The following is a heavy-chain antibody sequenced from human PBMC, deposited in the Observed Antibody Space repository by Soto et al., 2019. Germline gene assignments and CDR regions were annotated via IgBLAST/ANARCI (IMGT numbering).Heavy chain of an antibody. CDR3: TTDLYDSSGSLSLFDY. CDR1: GFTFSNVW. V-gene: IGHV3-15*07. Sequence: GGSLRLSCAASGFTFSNVWMNWVRQAPGKGLEWVGRIKSKTDGGTTDYAAPVKGRFTISRDDSKNTLYLQMNSLKTEDTVVYYCTTDLYDSSGSLSLFDYWGQGTLVTVSS. D-gene: IGHD3-22*01. J-gene: IGHJ4*02. CDR2: IKSKTDGGTT.